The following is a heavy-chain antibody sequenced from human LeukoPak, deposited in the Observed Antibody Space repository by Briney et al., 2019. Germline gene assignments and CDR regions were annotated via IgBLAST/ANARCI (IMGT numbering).Heavy chain of an antibody. CDR3: ARHGNSYPFYYFDY. CDR2: IGPSSGDI. V-gene: IGHV3-21*01. CDR1: GFTFRIYS. Sequence: GGSLRLSCAASGFTFRIYSMNWVRQAPGTGLEWVSSIGPSSGDIYYADSVKGRFTISRDNDKNSLYLQMNSLRAEDTAVFYCARHGNSYPFYYFDYWGQGTLVTVSS. D-gene: IGHD5-18*01. J-gene: IGHJ4*02.